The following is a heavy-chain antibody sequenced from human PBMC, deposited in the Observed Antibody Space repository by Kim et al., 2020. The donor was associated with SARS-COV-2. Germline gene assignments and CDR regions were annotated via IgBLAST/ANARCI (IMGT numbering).Heavy chain of an antibody. CDR3: SRGDSYYDRSANPRSCYF. D-gene: IGHD3-22*01. CDR2: VFDSGTT. V-gene: IGHV4-59*01. Sequence: SETLSLSCTVSGGSISYYYWSWIRQPPGKGLEWIGYVFDSGTTNYNPSLKIRVIISLDTSTKQFFLKLTSMTTADTAVYYCSRGDSYYDRSANPRSCYF. CDR1: GGSISYYY. J-gene: IGHJ1*01.